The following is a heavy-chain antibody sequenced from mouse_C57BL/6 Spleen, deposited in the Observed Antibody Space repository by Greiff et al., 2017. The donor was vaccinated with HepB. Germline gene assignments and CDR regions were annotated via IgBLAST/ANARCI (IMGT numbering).Heavy chain of an antibody. CDR3: ARRAWGYSNHFDV. Sequence: QVQLQQPGAELVKPGASVKMSCKASGYTFTSYWITWVKQRPGQGLEWIGDIYPGRGSTNYNEKFKSKATMTVDTSSSTAYMQLSSLTSEDSAVYYCARRAWGYSNHFDVWGTGTTVTVSS. D-gene: IGHD2-5*01. V-gene: IGHV1-55*01. J-gene: IGHJ1*03. CDR1: GYTFTSYW. CDR2: IYPGRGST.